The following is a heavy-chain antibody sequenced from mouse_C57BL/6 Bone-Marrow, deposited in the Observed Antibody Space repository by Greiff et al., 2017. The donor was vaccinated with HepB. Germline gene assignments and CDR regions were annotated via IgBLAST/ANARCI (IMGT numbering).Heavy chain of an antibody. V-gene: IGHV5-4*01. CDR2: ISDGGSYT. CDR3: ARDEEATTPSY. Sequence: EVQRVESGGGLVKPGGSLKLSCAASGFTFSSYAMSWVRQTPEKRLEWVATISDGGSYTYYPDNVKGRFTISRDNAKNNLYLQMSHLKSEDTAMYYCARDEEATTPSYWGQGTLVTVSA. CDR1: GFTFSSYA. J-gene: IGHJ3*01. D-gene: IGHD1-1*01.